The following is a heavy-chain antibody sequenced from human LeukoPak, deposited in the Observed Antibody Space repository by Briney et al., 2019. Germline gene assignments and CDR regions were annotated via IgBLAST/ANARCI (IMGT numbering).Heavy chain of an antibody. CDR1: GGSISSSSYY. Sequence: SETLSLTCTVSGGSISSSSYYWGWIRQPPGKGLEWIGSIYYSGSTYYNPSLKSRVTISVDTSKNQFSLKLSSVTAADTAVYYCARDGRGSSWIYDAFDIWGQGTMVTVSS. V-gene: IGHV4-39*07. J-gene: IGHJ3*02. CDR2: IYYSGST. CDR3: ARDGRGSSWIYDAFDI. D-gene: IGHD6-13*01.